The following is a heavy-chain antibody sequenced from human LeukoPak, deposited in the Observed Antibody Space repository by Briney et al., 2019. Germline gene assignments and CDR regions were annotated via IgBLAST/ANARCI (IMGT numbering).Heavy chain of an antibody. Sequence: GASVKVSCKASGYPFTTYDINWVRQAPGQGLEWVAWMNPNSGGTVYAQKFQGRVTLARDTSIGTAYMELNSLRSEDTAVYYCARGAIFGVTTRGYGMDVWVQGTTVTVSS. CDR3: ARGAIFGVTTRGYGMDV. V-gene: IGHV1-8*01. D-gene: IGHD3-3*01. CDR2: MNPNSGGT. J-gene: IGHJ6*02. CDR1: GYPFTTYD.